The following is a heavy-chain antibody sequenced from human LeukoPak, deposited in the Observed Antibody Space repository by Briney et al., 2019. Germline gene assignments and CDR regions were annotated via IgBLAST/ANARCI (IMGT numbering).Heavy chain of an antibody. CDR3: AKDSYYYGSGSYVGY. J-gene: IGHJ4*02. D-gene: IGHD3-10*01. CDR2: IRYDGSNK. V-gene: IGHV3-30*02. CDR1: GFTFSSYA. Sequence: QAGGSLRLSCAASGFTFSSYAMSWVRQAPGKGLEWVAFIRYDGSNKYYADSVKGRFTISRDNSKNTLYLQMNSLRAEDTAVYYCAKDSYYYGSGSYVGYWGQGTLVTVPS.